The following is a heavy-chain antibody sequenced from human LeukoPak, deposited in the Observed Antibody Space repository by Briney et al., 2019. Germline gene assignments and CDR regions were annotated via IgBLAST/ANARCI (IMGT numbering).Heavy chain of an antibody. V-gene: IGHV3-74*01. CDR1: GFNIGSYW. Sequence: GGSMRLSCAASGFNIGSYWMNWVRQGPGKGLVWVARISSDGKSISYADSVKGRFTISRDNSKNTLYLQMDSLRAEDTAVYYCASASSESYYWALDYWGQGTLVTVSS. J-gene: IGHJ4*02. CDR2: ISSDGKSI. D-gene: IGHD3-10*01. CDR3: ASASSESYYWALDY.